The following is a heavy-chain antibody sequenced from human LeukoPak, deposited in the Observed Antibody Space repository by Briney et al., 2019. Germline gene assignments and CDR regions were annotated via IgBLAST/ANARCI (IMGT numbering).Heavy chain of an antibody. V-gene: IGHV4-34*01. D-gene: IGHD3-22*01. J-gene: IGHJ3*02. Sequence: SETLSLTCAVYGGSFSGYYWSWIRQPPGKGLEWIGEINHSGSTNYNPSLKSRVTISVDTSKNQFSLKLSSVTAADTAVYYCASTSKDYYDSSGYYPGDAFDIWGQGTMVTVSS. CDR2: INHSGST. CDR3: ASTSKDYYDSSGYYPGDAFDI. CDR1: GGSFSGYY.